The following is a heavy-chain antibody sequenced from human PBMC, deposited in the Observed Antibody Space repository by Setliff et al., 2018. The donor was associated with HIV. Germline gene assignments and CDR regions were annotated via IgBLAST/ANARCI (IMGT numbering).Heavy chain of an antibody. CDR2: IYYSGST. J-gene: IGHJ4*02. D-gene: IGHD3-22*01. V-gene: IGHV4-39*01. CDR3: ARLYRFSSGYSLGGFDY. CDR1: GGSISSSSYY. Sequence: LSLTCTVSGGSISSSSYYWGWIRQPPGKGLEWIGSIYYSGSTYYNPSLKSRVTISVDTSKNPFSLKLSSVTAADTAVYYCARLYRFSSGYSLGGFDYWGQGTLVTVSS.